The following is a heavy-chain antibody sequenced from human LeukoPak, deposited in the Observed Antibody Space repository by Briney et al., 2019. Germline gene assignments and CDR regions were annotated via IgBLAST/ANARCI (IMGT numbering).Heavy chain of an antibody. J-gene: IGHJ6*02. V-gene: IGHV3-23*01. Sequence: GGSLRLSCAASGFTFSSCAMSWVRQAPGKGLEWVSAISGSGGSTYYAGSVKGRFTISRDNSKNSLYLQMNSLRAEDTAVYYCARDPQLKVVYYYYGMDVWGQGTTVAVSS. CDR2: ISGSGGST. D-gene: IGHD1-1*01. CDR1: GFTFSSCA. CDR3: ARDPQLKVVYYYYGMDV.